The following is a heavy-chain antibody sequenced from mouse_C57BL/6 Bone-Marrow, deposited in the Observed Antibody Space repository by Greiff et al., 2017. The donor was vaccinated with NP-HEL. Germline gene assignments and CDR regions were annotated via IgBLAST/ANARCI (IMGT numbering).Heavy chain of an antibody. Sequence: EVHLVESGGGLVKPGGSLKLSCAASGFTFSSYAMSWVRQTPDKRLEWVATISDGGSYTYYPDNVKGRVTISRDNAKNNLYLQMSHLKSEDTAMYYCARDDGYDEDWYFDVGGTGTTVTVSS. V-gene: IGHV5-4*01. J-gene: IGHJ1*03. CDR1: GFTFSSYA. D-gene: IGHD2-2*01. CDR3: ARDDGYDEDWYFDV. CDR2: ISDGGSYT.